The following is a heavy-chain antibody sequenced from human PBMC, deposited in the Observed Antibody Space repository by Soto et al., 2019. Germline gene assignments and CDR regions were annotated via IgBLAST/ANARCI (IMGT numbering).Heavy chain of an antibody. CDR2: IYYSGST. Sequence: SETLSLTCTVSGGSISSSSYYWGWIRQPPGKGLEWIGSIYYSGSTYYNPSLKSRVTISVDTSKNQFSLKLSSVTAADTAVYYCAIHNGITIFGVVMDYYYYYMDVWGKGTTVTVSS. J-gene: IGHJ6*03. CDR3: AIHNGITIFGVVMDYYYYYMDV. CDR1: GGSISSSSYY. D-gene: IGHD3-3*01. V-gene: IGHV4-39*01.